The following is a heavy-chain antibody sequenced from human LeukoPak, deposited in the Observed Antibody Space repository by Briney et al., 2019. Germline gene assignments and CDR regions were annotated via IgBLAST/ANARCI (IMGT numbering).Heavy chain of an antibody. CDR3: VRGSPNSGSQYGY. J-gene: IGHJ4*02. CDR1: GFTLSTYG. D-gene: IGHD1-26*01. Sequence: GGSLRLSCAASGFTLSTYGMHWVRQAPGKGLDWVAVIWHDGSKTYYADSVKGRFTISRDNSKNTLYLQMNSLRAEDTAVFYCVRGSPNSGSQYGYWGQGTLVIVSS. V-gene: IGHV3-33*01. CDR2: IWHDGSKT.